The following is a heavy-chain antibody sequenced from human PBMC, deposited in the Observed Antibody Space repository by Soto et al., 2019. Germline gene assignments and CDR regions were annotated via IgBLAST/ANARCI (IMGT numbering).Heavy chain of an antibody. CDR2: IKSKTAGGTT. CDR3: ATDGGA. Sequence: EVQLVESGGGLVKPGGSLTLSCAASGFTFTYAWMNWVRQAPGTGLEWVGRIKSKTAGGTTDYTAPVKGRFTISRDDSKNTLFLQMNSQKAEDTAVYYRATDGGAWGQGTLVTVSS. CDR1: GFTFTYAW. V-gene: IGHV3-15*07. J-gene: IGHJ5*02. D-gene: IGHD3-10*01.